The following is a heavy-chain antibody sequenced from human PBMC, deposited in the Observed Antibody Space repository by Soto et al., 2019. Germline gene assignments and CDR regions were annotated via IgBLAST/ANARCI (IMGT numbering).Heavy chain of an antibody. CDR2: IYHSGST. CDR1: GGSISSGGYS. CDR3: ASTRGYSYAIDY. J-gene: IGHJ4*02. D-gene: IGHD5-18*01. V-gene: IGHV4-30-2*01. Sequence: PSETLSLTCAASGGSISSGGYSWSWIRQPPGKGLEWIGYIYHSGSTYYNPSLKSRVTISVDRSKNQFSLKLSSVTAADTAVYYCASTRGYSYAIDYWGQGTLVTVSS.